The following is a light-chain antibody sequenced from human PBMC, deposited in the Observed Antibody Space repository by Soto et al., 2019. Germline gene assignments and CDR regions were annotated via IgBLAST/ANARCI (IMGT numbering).Light chain of an antibody. CDR1: SSDVGDYNY. CDR3: SSYANSSTRV. J-gene: IGLJ3*02. Sequence: QSALTQPASVSGSPGQSITISCTGTSSDVGDYNYVSWYQQHPGKAPKLMIYDVSNRPSGVSNRFSGSKSGNTASLTISGLQAEDEADYYCSSYANSSTRVFGGGTKLTVL. CDR2: DVS. V-gene: IGLV2-14*01.